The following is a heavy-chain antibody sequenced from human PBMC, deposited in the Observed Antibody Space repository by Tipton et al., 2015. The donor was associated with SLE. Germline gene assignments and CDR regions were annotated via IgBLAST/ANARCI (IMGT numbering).Heavy chain of an antibody. Sequence: TLSLTCTVSASSISRYYWSWIRQPPGKGLEWIGYIHHTGYTNFNPTLRSRMIISIDTPKNEFSLKLISVTAADSAVYYCAALKAVGLPGLSYNYHYLDVWGKGTTVTVSS. J-gene: IGHJ6*03. CDR3: AALKAVGLPGLSYNYHYLDV. CDR2: IHHTGYT. D-gene: IGHD1-26*01. CDR1: ASSISRYY. V-gene: IGHV4-59*01.